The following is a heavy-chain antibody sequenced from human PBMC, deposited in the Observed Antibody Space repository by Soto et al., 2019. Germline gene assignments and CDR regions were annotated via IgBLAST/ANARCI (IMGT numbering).Heavy chain of an antibody. J-gene: IGHJ4*02. CDR2: IYPGDSDT. CDR3: ARLGRGYQLLFQDYFDY. D-gene: IGHD2-2*01. V-gene: IGHV5-51*01. Sequence: GESLKISCKGSGYSFTSYWIGWVRQMPGKGLEWMGIIYPGDSDTRYSPSFQGQVTISADKSISTAYLQWSSLKASDTAMYYCARLGRGYQLLFQDYFDYWGQGTLVTVSS. CDR1: GYSFTSYW.